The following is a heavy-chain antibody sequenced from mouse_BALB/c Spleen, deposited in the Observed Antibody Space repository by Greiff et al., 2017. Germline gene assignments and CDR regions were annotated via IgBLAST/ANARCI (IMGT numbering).Heavy chain of an antibody. CDR1: GYSITSDYA. CDR2: ISYSGST. CDR3: ARWSSYYGYDY. V-gene: IGHV3-2*02. Sequence: VQLKESGPGLVKPSQSLSLTCTVTGYSITSDYAWNWIRQFPGNKLEWMGYISYSGSTSYNPSLKSRISITRDTSKNQFFLQLNSVTTEDTATYYCARWSSYYGYDYWGQGTTLTVSS. J-gene: IGHJ2*01. D-gene: IGHD1-2*01.